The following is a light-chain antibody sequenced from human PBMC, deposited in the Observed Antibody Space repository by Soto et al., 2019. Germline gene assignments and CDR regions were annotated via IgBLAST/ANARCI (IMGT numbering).Light chain of an antibody. CDR2: GSS. CDR1: QSVSSY. J-gene: IGKJ4*01. Sequence: EIVLTQSPVTLSLSPGERATLSCRASQSVSSYLAWCQQKPGHPPRLLIYGSSKRATGIPDRFSGSGSGTDFTLTISSLQSEDFAVYYCQRYDNWPLTFGGGTKVDIK. V-gene: IGKV3D-15*01. CDR3: QRYDNWPLT.